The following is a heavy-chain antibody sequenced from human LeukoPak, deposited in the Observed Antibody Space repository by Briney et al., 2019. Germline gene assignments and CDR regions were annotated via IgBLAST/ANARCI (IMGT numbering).Heavy chain of an antibody. CDR1: GGSFSSYY. CDR2: IYYSGST. V-gene: IGHV4-39*02. J-gene: IGHJ5*02. CDR3: ARDQNLLLWFGGNNWFDP. Sequence: SETLSLTCAVYGGSFSSYYWGWIRQPPGKGLEWIGSIYYSGSTYYNPSLKSRVTISVDTSKNQFSLKLSSVTAADTAVYYCARDQNLLLWFGGNNWFDPWGQGTLVTVSS. D-gene: IGHD3-10*01.